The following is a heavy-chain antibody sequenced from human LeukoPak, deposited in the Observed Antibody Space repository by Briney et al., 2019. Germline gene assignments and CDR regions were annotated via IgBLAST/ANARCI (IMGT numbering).Heavy chain of an antibody. CDR1: GFTFSSYL. J-gene: IGHJ4*02. V-gene: IGHV3-30-3*01. CDR3: ARGDDTSVYLYCYFDS. Sequence: GGSLRLSCAASGFTFSSYLMHWVRQAPGKGLEWVAVISYDGSNKYYADSVKGRFTISRDNSKNTLYLQMNSLRAEDTAVYYCARGDDTSVYLYCYFDSWGQGTLVTVSS. D-gene: IGHD3-22*01. CDR2: ISYDGSNK.